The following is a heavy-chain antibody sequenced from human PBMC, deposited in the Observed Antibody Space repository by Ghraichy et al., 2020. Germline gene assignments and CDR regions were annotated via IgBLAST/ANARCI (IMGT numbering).Heavy chain of an antibody. D-gene: IGHD3-10*01. CDR3: AKWPYPVDRSDYRRWFDP. CDR1: GGSISSYY. CDR2: IYYSGST. V-gene: IGHV4-59*08. Sequence: SETLSLTCTVSGGSISSYYWSWIRQSPGKGLEWIGYIYYSGSTNYNPSLKSRVTISVDTSKSQFSLKLSSVTAADTAVYYCAKWPYPVDRSDYRRWFDPGGQGTLVTVSS. J-gene: IGHJ5*02.